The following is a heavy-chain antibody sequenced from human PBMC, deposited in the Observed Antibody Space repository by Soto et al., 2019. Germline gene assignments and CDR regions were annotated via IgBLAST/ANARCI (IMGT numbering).Heavy chain of an antibody. Sequence: ASVKVSCKASGYTFTSYGISWVREGPGQGLEWVGWISAYNGNTNYAQKLQGRVTMTTDTSTSTAYMELRSLRSDDTAVYYCARDPFFSTAPPYSYSYRDVGGKGTTVT. V-gene: IGHV1-18*01. D-gene: IGHD2-2*01. CDR2: ISAYNGNT. CDR1: GYTFTSYG. J-gene: IGHJ6*03. CDR3: ARDPFFSTAPPYSYSYRDV.